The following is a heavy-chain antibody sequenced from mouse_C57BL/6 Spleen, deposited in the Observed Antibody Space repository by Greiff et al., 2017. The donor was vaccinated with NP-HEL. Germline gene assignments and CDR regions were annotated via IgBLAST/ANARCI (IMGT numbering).Heavy chain of an antibody. V-gene: IGHV1-55*01. Sequence: QVQLQQPGAELVKPGASVKMSCKASGYTFTSYWITWVKQRPGQGLEWIGDIYPGSGSTNYNEKFKSKATLTVVTSSSTAYMQLSSLTSEDSAVYYCAREAYYSNLFDYWGQGTTLTVSS. CDR2: IYPGSGST. CDR3: AREAYYSNLFDY. J-gene: IGHJ2*01. CDR1: GYTFTSYW. D-gene: IGHD2-5*01.